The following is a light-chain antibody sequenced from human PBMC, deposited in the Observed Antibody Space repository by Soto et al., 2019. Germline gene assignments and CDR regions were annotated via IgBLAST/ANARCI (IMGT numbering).Light chain of an antibody. V-gene: IGKV3-15*01. CDR1: QCVSSN. CDR3: QHYNNWPPWT. Sequence: EIVMTQSPATLSVSPGERATFSCRASQCVSSNLAWYQQKPGQAPRLLIYGASIRATGIPARFSGSGSGTEFTLTISTLQSEDFAIYYCQHYNNWPPWTFGQGTKVDIK. CDR2: GAS. J-gene: IGKJ1*01.